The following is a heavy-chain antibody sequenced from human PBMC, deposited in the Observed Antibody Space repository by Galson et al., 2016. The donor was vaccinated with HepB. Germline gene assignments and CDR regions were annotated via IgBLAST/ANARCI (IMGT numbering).Heavy chain of an antibody. D-gene: IGHD2-21*01. CDR3: AKDHWGGFGPDAFHI. J-gene: IGHJ3*02. V-gene: IGHV3-23*01. Sequence: SLRLSCAASGFTFSTYAMSWVRQAPGKGLEWVSAISGNAYATYYADSVKGRFTISRDNSNNMVWLQTNSLRAEDTAVYYCAKDHWGGFGPDAFHIWGQGTVVTVSS. CDR1: GFTFSTYA. CDR2: ISGNAYAT.